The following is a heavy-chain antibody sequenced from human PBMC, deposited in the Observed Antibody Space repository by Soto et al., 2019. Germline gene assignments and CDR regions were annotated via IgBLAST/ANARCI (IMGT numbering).Heavy chain of an antibody. V-gene: IGHV3-30*18. CDR3: AKSEPQYCTNGVCPPRLFDY. D-gene: IGHD2-8*01. Sequence: PGGSLRLSCAASGFTFSSYGMHWVRQAPGKGLEWVAVISYDGSNKYYADSVKGRFTISRDNSKNTLYLQMNSLRAEDTAVYYCAKSEPQYCTNGVCPPRLFDYWGQGTLVTVSS. J-gene: IGHJ4*02. CDR2: ISYDGSNK. CDR1: GFTFSSYG.